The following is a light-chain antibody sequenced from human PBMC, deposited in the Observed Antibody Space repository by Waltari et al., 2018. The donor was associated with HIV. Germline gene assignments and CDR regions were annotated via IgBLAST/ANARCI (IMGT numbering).Light chain of an antibody. J-gene: IGLJ2*01. Sequence: QSDLTQPASVSGSPGQSITISCTGTSSDVGGYNYVSWYQQHPGKAPKLMIYEVSNRPSGVSNRFSGSKSGNTASLTISGLQAEDEADYYCSSYTSSSTPYVVFGGGTKLTVL. CDR1: SSDVGGYNY. CDR3: SSYTSSSTPYVV. CDR2: EVS. V-gene: IGLV2-14*01.